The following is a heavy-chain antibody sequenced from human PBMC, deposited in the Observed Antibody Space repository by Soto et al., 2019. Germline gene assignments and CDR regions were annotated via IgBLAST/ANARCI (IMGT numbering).Heavy chain of an antibody. CDR1: GGSISSSSYY. V-gene: IGHV4-39*01. D-gene: IGHD5-12*01. CDR3: ASLATIPLDYYYGMDV. CDR2: IYYSGST. Sequence: PSETLSLTCTVSGGSISSSSYYWGWIRQPPGKGLEWIGSIYYSGSTYYNPSLKSRVTISVDTSKNQFSLKLSSVTAADTAVYYCASLATIPLDYYYGMDVWGQGTTVTVSS. J-gene: IGHJ6*02.